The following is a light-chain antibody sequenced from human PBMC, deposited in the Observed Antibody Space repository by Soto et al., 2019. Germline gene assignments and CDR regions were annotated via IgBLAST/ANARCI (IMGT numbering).Light chain of an antibody. J-gene: IGKJ1*01. CDR2: KAS. CDR1: QSISSW. V-gene: IGKV1-5*03. CDR3: QQYNNSLA. Sequence: DIQMTQSHSTLSASVGDRVTITCRASQSISSWLAWYQQKPGKAPKLLIYKASTVQSGVPSRFSGSGSGTEFTLTITSLQPDDFANYYCQQYNNSLAFGQGTKLEIK.